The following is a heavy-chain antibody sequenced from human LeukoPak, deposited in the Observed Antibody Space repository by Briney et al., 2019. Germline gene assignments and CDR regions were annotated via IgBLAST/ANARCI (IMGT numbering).Heavy chain of an antibody. V-gene: IGHV3-23*01. CDR3: AKDRIRRYNWFDP. J-gene: IGHJ5*02. Sequence: GGSLRLSCAASGFTFSSYAMSWVRRASGKGMEWVSAISGSGGSTYYADSVKGRFTISRDNSKNTLYLQMNSLRAEDTAVYYCAKDRIRRYNWFDPWGQGTLVTVSS. D-gene: IGHD2/OR15-2a*01. CDR1: GFTFSSYA. CDR2: ISGSGGST.